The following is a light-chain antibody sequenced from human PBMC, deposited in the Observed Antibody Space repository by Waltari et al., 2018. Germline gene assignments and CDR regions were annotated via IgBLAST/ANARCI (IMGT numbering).Light chain of an antibody. CDR3: QQYGSSPLT. J-gene: IGKJ4*01. Sequence: ELVLTQSPGTLSLSPGERAALSCRASQTVSSSFLAWYQKKPGQAPRLLIYGASSRATGIPDRFSGSGSGTDFTLTISRLEPEDFALYFCQQYGSSPLTFGGGTKVEIK. CDR2: GAS. V-gene: IGKV3-20*01. CDR1: QTVSSSF.